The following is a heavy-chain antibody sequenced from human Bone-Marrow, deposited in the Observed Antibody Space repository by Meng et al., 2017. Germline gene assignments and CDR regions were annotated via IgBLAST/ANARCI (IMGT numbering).Heavy chain of an antibody. CDR3: ARDEDISAAGKLFGDY. CDR2: INPKSGDT. CDR1: GYTFPDYW. V-gene: IGHV1-2*06. Sequence: VQLGEVGAEVNKPGALVKVSFKASGYTFPDYWLHWVRRAPGQGLEWMGRINPKSGDTHYAQRFQGRVTMAGDTSISTAYMELSGLRSDDTAMYYCARDEDISAAGKLFGDYWGQGTLVTVSS. J-gene: IGHJ4*02. D-gene: IGHD6-13*01.